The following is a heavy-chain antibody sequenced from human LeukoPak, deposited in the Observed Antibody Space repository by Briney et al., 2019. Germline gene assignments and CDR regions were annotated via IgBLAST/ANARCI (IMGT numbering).Heavy chain of an antibody. Sequence: ASVKVSCKASGGTLSSYAISWVRQAPGQGLEWMGGIIPIFGTANYAQKFQGRVTITADESTSTAYMELSSLRSEDTAVYYCARDLVRGVITPGYWGQGTLVTVSS. CDR3: ARDLVRGVITPGY. CDR2: IIPIFGTA. J-gene: IGHJ4*02. V-gene: IGHV1-69*01. CDR1: GGTLSSYA. D-gene: IGHD3-10*01.